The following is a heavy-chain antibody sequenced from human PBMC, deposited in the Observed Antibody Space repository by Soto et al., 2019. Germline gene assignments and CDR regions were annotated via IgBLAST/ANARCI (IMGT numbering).Heavy chain of an antibody. CDR3: AKERGQQLEYGGMDV. CDR1: GFTFSAYA. CDR2: ISYDGSGQ. Sequence: QAPLVESGGGVVQPGRSLRLSCAVSGFTFSAYAMHWVRQAPGKGLEWAALISYDGSGQYYADSVEGRFTISRDNSKNTLYLQMNSLRPEDTAVYYCAKERGQQLEYGGMDVWGQGTTVTVSS. J-gene: IGHJ6*02. D-gene: IGHD6-13*01. V-gene: IGHV3-30*18.